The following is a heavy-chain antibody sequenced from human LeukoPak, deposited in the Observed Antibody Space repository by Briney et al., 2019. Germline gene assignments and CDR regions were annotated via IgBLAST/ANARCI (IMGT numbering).Heavy chain of an antibody. J-gene: IGHJ4*03. CDR3: ARLSAMLRGPEPIYYFDY. CDR2: INSDGSST. D-gene: IGHD3-10*01. V-gene: IGHV3-74*01. CDR1: GFTFSSYW. Sequence: GGSLRLSCAASGFTFSSYWMHWVRQAPGKGLVWVSRINSDGSSTSYADSVKGRFTISRDNSENTLYLQMNSLRAEDTAMYYCARLSAMLRGPEPIYYFDYWGQGTLVTVSS.